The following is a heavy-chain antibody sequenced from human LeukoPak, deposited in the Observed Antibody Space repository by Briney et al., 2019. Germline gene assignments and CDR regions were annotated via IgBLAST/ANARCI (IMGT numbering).Heavy chain of an antibody. D-gene: IGHD3-22*01. CDR1: GFTFSDYA. CDR3: SRFYSSGWASGAFDI. Sequence: GGSLRLSCTTSGFTFSDYAVSWVRQAPGKGLEWIGFIRNKANGGTTEYAASVKGRFTISRDDSKTIAHLQMSSLKTEDTAVYYCSRFYSSGWASGAFDIWGQGTMVTFSS. J-gene: IGHJ3*02. V-gene: IGHV3-49*04. CDR2: IRNKANGGTT.